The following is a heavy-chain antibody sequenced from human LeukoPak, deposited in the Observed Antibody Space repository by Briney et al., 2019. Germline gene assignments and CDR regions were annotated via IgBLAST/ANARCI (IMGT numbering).Heavy chain of an antibody. CDR3: ARSFHTYYYGSGFYGMDV. D-gene: IGHD3-10*01. CDR1: GGSISSYY. Sequence: PSETLSLTCTVSGGSISSYYWSWIRQPPGKGLEWIGYIYYGGSTNYNPSLKSRVTISVDTSKNQFSLKLSSVTAADTAVYYCARSFHTYYYGSGFYGMDVWGQGTTVTVSS. J-gene: IGHJ6*02. V-gene: IGHV4-59*01. CDR2: IYYGGST.